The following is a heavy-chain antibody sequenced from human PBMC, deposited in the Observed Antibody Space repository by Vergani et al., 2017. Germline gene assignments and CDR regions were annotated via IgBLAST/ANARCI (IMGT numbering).Heavy chain of an antibody. J-gene: IGHJ4*02. D-gene: IGHD1-26*01. CDR1: GDSIRSGVYY. V-gene: IGHV4-30-4*08. CDR2: IYHTGTT. Sequence: QVQLQESGPGLVKPSQTLSLTCTVSGDSIRSGVYYWGWIRQHPGQGLEWIGYIYHTGTTYYNPSLRGRITISVDTSKNQFSLKLSSVTAADTAVYYCARAERDRRSDCFDYWGQGTLVTVSS. CDR3: ARAERDRRSDCFDY.